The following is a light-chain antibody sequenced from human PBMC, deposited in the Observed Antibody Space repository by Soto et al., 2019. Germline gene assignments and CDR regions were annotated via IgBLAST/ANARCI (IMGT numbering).Light chain of an antibody. CDR1: SSNIGAGYD. V-gene: IGLV1-40*01. CDR2: GNS. Sequence: QSVLTQPPSVSGAPGQRVTISCTGSSSNIGAGYDVHWYQQLPGTAPRLLIYGNSNRPSGVPDRFSGSKSGTSASLPITGLQAEDEADYYCQSYDSSLSGNAVFGGGTQLTVL. J-gene: IGLJ7*01. CDR3: QSYDSSLSGNAV.